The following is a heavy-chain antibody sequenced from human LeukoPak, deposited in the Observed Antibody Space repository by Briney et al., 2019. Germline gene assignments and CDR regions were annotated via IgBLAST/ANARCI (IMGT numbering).Heavy chain of an antibody. CDR1: GFTFSSYW. V-gene: IGHV3-7*01. CDR2: IKQDGSEK. D-gene: IGHD3-10*01. CDR3: ARDEGPGYYGSGSMDV. Sequence: GGSLRLSCAASGFTFSSYWMSWVRQAPGKGLEWVANIKQDGSEKYYVDSVKGRFTISRDNAKNSLYLQMNSLRAEDTAVYYCARDEGPGYYGSGSMDVWGKGTTVTISS. J-gene: IGHJ6*03.